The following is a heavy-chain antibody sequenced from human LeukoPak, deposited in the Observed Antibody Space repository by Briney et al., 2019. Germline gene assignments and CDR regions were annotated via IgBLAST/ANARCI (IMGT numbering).Heavy chain of an antibody. D-gene: IGHD3-10*01. CDR1: GFTFSSYG. CDR3: ARDKASTSSGCFDY. J-gene: IGHJ4*02. Sequence: PGGSLRLSCAASGFTFSSYGMHWVRQAPGKGLEWVAVIWYDGSNKYYADSVKGRFTISRDNSKNTLYLQMNSLRAEDTAVYYCARDKASTSSGCFDYWGQGTLVTVSS. CDR2: IWYDGSNK. V-gene: IGHV3-33*01.